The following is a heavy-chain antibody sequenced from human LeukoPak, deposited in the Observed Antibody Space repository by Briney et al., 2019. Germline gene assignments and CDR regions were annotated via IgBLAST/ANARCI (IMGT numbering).Heavy chain of an antibody. J-gene: IGHJ4*02. V-gene: IGHV3-53*01. CDR1: GFTVSSNY. D-gene: IGHD4-17*01. CDR3: ARDRHDYGDYYFDY. CDR2: IYSGGST. Sequence: GGSLRLSSAASGFTVSSNYMSWVRQAPGKGLEWVSVIYSGGSTYYADSVKGRFTISRDNSKNTLYLQMNSLRAEDTAVYYCARDRHDYGDYYFDYWGQGTLVTVSS.